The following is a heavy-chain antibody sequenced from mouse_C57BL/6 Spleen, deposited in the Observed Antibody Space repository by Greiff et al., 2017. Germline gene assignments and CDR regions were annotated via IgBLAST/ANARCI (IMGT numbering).Heavy chain of an antibody. Sequence: VQLQQPGAELVKPGASVKLSCKASGYTFTSYWMHWVKQRPGRGLEWIGRIYPNSGGTKYNEKFKSKATLTVDKPSSTAYMQLSSLTSEDSAVYDCAREGAQATFDYWGQGTTLTVSS. CDR1: GYTFTSYW. V-gene: IGHV1-72*01. J-gene: IGHJ2*01. CDR2: IYPNSGGT. D-gene: IGHD3-2*02. CDR3: AREGAQATFDY.